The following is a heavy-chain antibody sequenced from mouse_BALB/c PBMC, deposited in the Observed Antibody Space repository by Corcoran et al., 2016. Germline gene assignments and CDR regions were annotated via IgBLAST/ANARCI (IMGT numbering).Heavy chain of an antibody. CDR3: ARSTVVAIDY. D-gene: IGHD1-1*01. Sequence: EIQLQQSGPELMKPGASVKISCKASGYSFTSYYMHWVKQSNGKSLEWIGYIDPFNGGTSYNQKFKGKATLTVDKSSSTAYMHLSSLTSEDSAVYYCARSTVVAIDYWGQGTTLTVSS. CDR2: IDPFNGGT. J-gene: IGHJ2*01. V-gene: IGHV1S135*01. CDR1: GYSFTSYY.